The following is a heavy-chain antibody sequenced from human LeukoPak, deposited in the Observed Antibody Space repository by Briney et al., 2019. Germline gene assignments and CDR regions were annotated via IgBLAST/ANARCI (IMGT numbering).Heavy chain of an antibody. CDR1: GLSFGSYG. V-gene: IGHV3-30*18. CDR2: ISHEGSNQ. J-gene: IGHJ6*02. Sequence: GGSLRLSCAASGLSFGSYGMHWVRQAPGKGLEWVAVISHEGSNQYYADSVKGRFTISRDNSKNTLYLQMNSLRAEDTAVYYCAKDSWFGEPTPQTYYYYGMDVWGQGTTVTVSS. D-gene: IGHD3-10*01. CDR3: AKDSWFGEPTPQTYYYYGMDV.